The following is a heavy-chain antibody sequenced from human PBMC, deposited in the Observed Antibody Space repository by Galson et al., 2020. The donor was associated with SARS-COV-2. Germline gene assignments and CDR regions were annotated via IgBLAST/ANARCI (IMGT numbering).Heavy chain of an antibody. CDR2: ISSSSSYI. J-gene: IGHJ6*02. D-gene: IGHD6-13*01. CDR1: GFTFSSYS. CDR3: ASLAAADRPHYYYYGMDV. V-gene: IGHV3-21*01. Sequence: GGSLRLSCAASGFTFSSYSMNWVRQAPGKGLEWVSSISSSSSYIYYADSVKGRFTISRDNAKNSLYLQMNSLRAEDTAAYYCASLAAADRPHYYYYGMDVWGQGTTVTVSS.